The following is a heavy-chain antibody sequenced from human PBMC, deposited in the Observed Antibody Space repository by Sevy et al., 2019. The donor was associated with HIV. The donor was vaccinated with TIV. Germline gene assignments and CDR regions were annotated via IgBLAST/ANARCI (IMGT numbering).Heavy chain of an antibody. CDR3: ARGEYTSPTFDY. CDR2: ISYDGSNK. CDR1: RFTFSTYP. Sequence: GGSLRLSCAASRFTFSTYPMHWVRQAPGKGLEWVAVISYDGSNKYYSDSGKGRFTVSRDNSKNTLYLQLNSLRVEDTAVYFCARGEYTSPTFDYWGQGTLVTVSS. J-gene: IGHJ4*02. V-gene: IGHV3-30-3*01. D-gene: IGHD6-6*01.